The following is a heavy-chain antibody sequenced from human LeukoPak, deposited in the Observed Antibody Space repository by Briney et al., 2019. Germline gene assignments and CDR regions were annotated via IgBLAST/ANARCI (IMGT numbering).Heavy chain of an antibody. CDR1: GNSLSELS. V-gene: IGHV1-24*01. D-gene: IGHD3-3*01. J-gene: IGHJ4*02. Sequence: GASVNVSCKVSGNSLSELSIQWVRQAPGKGLECTGGFDPEEAKMVYAQNFQGRVTMTEDTSTQTAYIELSGLTSDDTAVYYCTTRSGDFRSGVVNWGEGTLVTVSS. CDR3: TTRSGDFRSGVVN. CDR2: FDPEEAKM.